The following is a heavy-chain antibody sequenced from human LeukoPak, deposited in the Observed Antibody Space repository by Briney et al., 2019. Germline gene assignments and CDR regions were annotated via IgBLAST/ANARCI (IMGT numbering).Heavy chain of an antibody. V-gene: IGHV3-15*01. CDR2: IKSKDIGATT. CDR3: ATELAQGYFGS. Sequence: GGSLGLSCAASGFTFTYVWMSWVRQAPGKGLEWVGRIKSKDIGATTDYAAPVKGRFTISRDDSKNSLYLQMDSLKTEDTAVYYCATELAQGYFGSWGQGTLVTVSS. CDR1: GFTFTYVW. J-gene: IGHJ4*02. D-gene: IGHD1/OR15-1a*01.